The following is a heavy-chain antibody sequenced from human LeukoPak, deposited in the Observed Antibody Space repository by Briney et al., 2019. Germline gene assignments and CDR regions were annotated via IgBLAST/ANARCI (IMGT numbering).Heavy chain of an antibody. CDR3: AKPLYSSGWDGGYFQH. CDR2: IRYDGSNK. Sequence: QPGGSLRLSCAASGFTFSSYGMHWVRQAPGKGLEWVAFIRYDGSNKYYADSVKGRFTISRDNSKNTLYLQMNSLRAEDTAVYYCAKPLYSSGWDGGYFQHWGQGTLVTVSS. D-gene: IGHD6-25*01. CDR1: GFTFSSYG. V-gene: IGHV3-30*02. J-gene: IGHJ1*01.